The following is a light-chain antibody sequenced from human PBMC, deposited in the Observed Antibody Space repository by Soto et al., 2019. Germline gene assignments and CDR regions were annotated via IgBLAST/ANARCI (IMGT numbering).Light chain of an antibody. Sequence: EIVLTQSPGTLSLSPGERATLSCRASQSVNSNYLAWYQQKPGQGPRVLMYGASSRATGIPDRFSGSGSGTDFTLTISRLEPEDCGVYYCQQYDSPPRTFGQGTKVEIK. J-gene: IGKJ1*01. CDR1: QSVNSNY. CDR3: QQYDSPPRT. V-gene: IGKV3-20*01. CDR2: GAS.